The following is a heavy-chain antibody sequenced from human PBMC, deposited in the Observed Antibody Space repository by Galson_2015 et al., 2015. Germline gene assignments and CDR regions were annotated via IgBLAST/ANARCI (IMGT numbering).Heavy chain of an antibody. CDR2: ISSTSTYI. Sequence: SLRLSCAASGFTFSPYTMKWVRQAPGKGLEWVSSISSTSTYIYYADSVRGRFTISRDNAKNSLYLQMNSLRAEDTAVYFCARGGWYCGGDCYGVDYWGQGTLVTVSS. D-gene: IGHD2-21*02. J-gene: IGHJ4*02. CDR1: GFTFSPYT. V-gene: IGHV3-21*01. CDR3: ARGGWYCGGDCYGVDY.